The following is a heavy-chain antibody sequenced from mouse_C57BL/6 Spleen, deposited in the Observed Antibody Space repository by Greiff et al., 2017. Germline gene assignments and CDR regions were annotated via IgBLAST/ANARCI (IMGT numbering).Heavy chain of an antibody. CDR1: GFTFSDYY. Sequence: EVHLVESEGGLVQPGSSMKLSCTASGFTFSDYYMAWVRQVPEKGLEWVANINYDGSSTYYLDSLKSRFIISRDNAKNILYLQKGSLKSEDTATYYCARGDYYGSSSFDYWCQGTTLTVSS. V-gene: IGHV5-16*01. CDR2: INYDGSST. D-gene: IGHD1-1*01. CDR3: ARGDYYGSSSFDY. J-gene: IGHJ2*01.